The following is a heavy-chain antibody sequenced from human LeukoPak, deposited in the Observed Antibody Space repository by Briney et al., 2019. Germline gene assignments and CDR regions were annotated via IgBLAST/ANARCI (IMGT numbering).Heavy chain of an antibody. CDR3: AKETYYDFWSGYYFRGFDY. J-gene: IGHJ4*02. CDR1: GFTFSSYA. Sequence: GGSLRLSCAASGFTFSSYAMSWVRQAPGKGLEWVSAISGSGGSTYYADSVKGRFTISRDNSKNTLYLQMNSLRAEDTAVYYCAKETYYDFWSGYYFRGFDYWGQGTLVTVSS. V-gene: IGHV3-23*01. CDR2: ISGSGGST. D-gene: IGHD3-3*01.